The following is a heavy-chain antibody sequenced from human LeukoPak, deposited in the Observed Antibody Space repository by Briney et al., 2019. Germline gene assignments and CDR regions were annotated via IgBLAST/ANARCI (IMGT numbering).Heavy chain of an antibody. CDR1: GFTFSSYW. Sequence: GVTLRLSCAVSGFTFSSYWMSWVRQAPGKGREWVANKKQDGSEKYYVDSVKGRFTISRDNAKNSLSLQMNSLRAEDTAVYYCARVRGPYSSGWYYFDYWGQGTLVTVSS. CDR2: KKQDGSEK. CDR3: ARVRGPYSSGWYYFDY. D-gene: IGHD6-19*01. J-gene: IGHJ4*02. V-gene: IGHV3-7*03.